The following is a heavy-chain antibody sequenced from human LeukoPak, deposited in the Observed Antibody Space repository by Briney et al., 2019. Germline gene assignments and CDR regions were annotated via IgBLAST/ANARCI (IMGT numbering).Heavy chain of an antibody. CDR3: ATTYYGGNPLGY. CDR1: GGTFSSYA. J-gene: IGHJ4*02. V-gene: IGHV1-69*05. Sequence: SVKVSCKASGGTFSSYAISWVRQAPGQGLEWMGGIIPIFGTANYAQKFQGRVTITMDESTSTAYMELSSLRSEDTAVYYCATTYYGGNPLGYWGQGTLVTVSS. CDR2: IIPIFGTA. D-gene: IGHD4-23*01.